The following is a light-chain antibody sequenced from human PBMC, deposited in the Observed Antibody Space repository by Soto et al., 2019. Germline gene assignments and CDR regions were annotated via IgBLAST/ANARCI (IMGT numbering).Light chain of an antibody. CDR2: END. CDR3: GTWDNSLTAVA. CDR1: SSNIGNNY. Sequence: QSVLTQPPSVSAAPGQKVTISCSGSSSNIGNNYVAWYQQLPGTAPKLLIYENDKRPSGIPDRFSGSKSGTSATLGITGLQTGDEADYYCGTWDNSLTAVAFGGGTKVTVL. V-gene: IGLV1-51*02. J-gene: IGLJ2*01.